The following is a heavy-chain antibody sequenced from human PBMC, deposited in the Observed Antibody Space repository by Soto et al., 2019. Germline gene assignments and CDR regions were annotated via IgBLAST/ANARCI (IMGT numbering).Heavy chain of an antibody. CDR3: ARRVNYGDYVGYGMDV. CDR2: IYPGDSDT. V-gene: IGHV5-51*01. CDR1: GYSFTTYW. J-gene: IGHJ6*02. D-gene: IGHD4-17*01. Sequence: PGESLKISCKGSGYSFTTYWIGWVRQMPGKGLEWMGIIYPGDSDTRYSPSFQGQVTISADKSISTAYLQWSSLKASDTAVYYCARRVNYGDYVGYGMDVWGQGTTVTVSS.